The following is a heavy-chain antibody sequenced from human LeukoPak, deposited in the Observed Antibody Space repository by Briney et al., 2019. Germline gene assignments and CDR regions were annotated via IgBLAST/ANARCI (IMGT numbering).Heavy chain of an antibody. CDR2: IYYSGST. CDR3: ARGWYYDFWSGYYMSQGWFDP. V-gene: IGHV4-31*03. Sequence: SETLSLTCTVSGVSISSGGYYWRWIRQHPGKGLEWIGYIYYSGSTYYNPSLKSRVTISVDTSKNQFSLKLSSVTAADTAVYYCARGWYYDFWSGYYMSQGWFDPWGQGTLVTVSS. J-gene: IGHJ5*02. D-gene: IGHD3-3*01. CDR1: GVSISSGGYY.